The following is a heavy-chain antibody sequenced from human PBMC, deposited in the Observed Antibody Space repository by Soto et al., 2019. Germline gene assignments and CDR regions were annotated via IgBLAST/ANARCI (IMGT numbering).Heavy chain of an antibody. CDR1: GYTFTSYG. J-gene: IGHJ4*02. CDR2: ISAYNGNT. CDR3: ARDQTYDSSGYYYDGPFDY. D-gene: IGHD3-22*01. V-gene: IGHV1-18*01. Sequence: ASVKVSCKASGYTFTSYGISWVRQAPGQGLEWMGWISAYNGNTNYAQKLQGRVTMTTDTSTSTAYMELRSLRSDDTAVYYCARDQTYDSSGYYYDGPFDYWGQGTLVTVLL.